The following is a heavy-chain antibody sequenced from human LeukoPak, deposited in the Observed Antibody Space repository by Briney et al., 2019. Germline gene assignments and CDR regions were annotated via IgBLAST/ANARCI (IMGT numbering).Heavy chain of an antibody. D-gene: IGHD5-24*01. CDR2: IIPIFGTA. CDR3: ARGRDGYTGGYFDY. CDR1: GGTFSSYA. Sequence: SVKVSCKASGGTFSSYAISWVRQAPGQGLEWMGGIIPIFGTANYAQKFQGRVTITTDESTSTAYMELSSLRSEDTAVYYCARGRDGYTGGYFDYWGQGTLVTVSS. J-gene: IGHJ4*02. V-gene: IGHV1-69*05.